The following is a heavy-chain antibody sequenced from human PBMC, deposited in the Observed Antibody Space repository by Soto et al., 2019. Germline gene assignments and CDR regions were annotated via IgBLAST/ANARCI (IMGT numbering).Heavy chain of an antibody. D-gene: IGHD2-8*01. J-gene: IGHJ4*02. CDR2: IDKSGSKT. CDR1: ILTFRGLV. V-gene: IGHV3-23*05. Sequence: GGSLRLSCAASILTFRGLVMSWVRQAPGKGLEWVATIDKSGSKTHYADSVRGRFTISRDNSRNTLDLHMSNLRAEDTALYFCVSWVSAHFDFWGQGTLVTVSS. CDR3: VSWVSAHFDF.